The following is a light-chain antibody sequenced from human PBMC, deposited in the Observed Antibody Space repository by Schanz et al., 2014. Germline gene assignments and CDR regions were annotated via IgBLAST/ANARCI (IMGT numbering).Light chain of an antibody. CDR3: QQYGSSPYT. Sequence: EIVLTQSPGTLSLSPGERATLSCRASQSVSNNLAWYQQKPGQAPRLLIYGASSRATGIPDRFSGSGSGADFTLTISRLEPEDFAVYFCQQYGSSPYTFGLGTKLEIK. CDR2: GAS. J-gene: IGKJ2*01. V-gene: IGKV3-20*01. CDR1: QSVSNN.